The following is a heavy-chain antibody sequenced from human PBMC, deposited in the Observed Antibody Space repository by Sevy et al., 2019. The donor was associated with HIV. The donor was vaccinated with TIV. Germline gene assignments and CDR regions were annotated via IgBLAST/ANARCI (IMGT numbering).Heavy chain of an antibody. V-gene: IGHV3-23*01. CDR2: ISGSGGGGST. D-gene: IGHD3-16*02. CDR3: AKLDNYVWGNYRSAQFDY. J-gene: IGHJ4*02. CDR1: GFTFSSYA. Sequence: GGSLRLSCAASGFTFSSYAMSWVRQAPGKGLEWVSAISGSGGGGSTYYADSVKGRFTIFRDNSKNTMYIQMNSLTAEDTALYYCAKLDNYVWGNYRSAQFDYWGPGTLVTVSS.